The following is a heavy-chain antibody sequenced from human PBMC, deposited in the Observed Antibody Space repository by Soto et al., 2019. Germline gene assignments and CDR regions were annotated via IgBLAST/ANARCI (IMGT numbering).Heavy chain of an antibody. CDR1: GGSISSGDYY. Sequence: QVQLQESGPGLVKPSQTLSLTCTVSGGSISSGDYYWSWIRQPPGKGLEWIGYIYYSGSTYYNPSLKSRVTIAVDTSKNQFSLKLSSVTAADTAVYYCAREDGDYDWYFDLWGRGTLVTVSS. CDR3: AREDGDYDWYFDL. V-gene: IGHV4-30-4*01. J-gene: IGHJ2*01. CDR2: IYYSGST. D-gene: IGHD4-17*01.